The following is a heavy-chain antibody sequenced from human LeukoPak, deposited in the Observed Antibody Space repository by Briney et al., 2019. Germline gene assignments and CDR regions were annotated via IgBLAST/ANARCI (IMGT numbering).Heavy chain of an antibody. D-gene: IGHD5-18*01. CDR2: ISSSSSYI. V-gene: IGHV3-21*04. J-gene: IGHJ4*02. CDR1: GFTFSSYG. Sequence: GGSLRLSCAASGFTFSSYGMHWVRQAPGKGLEWVSSISSSSSYIYYADSVKGRFTISRDNAKNSLYLQMNSLRAEDTAIYYCAKGSTAMGILDYWGQGTLVTVSS. CDR3: AKGSTAMGILDY.